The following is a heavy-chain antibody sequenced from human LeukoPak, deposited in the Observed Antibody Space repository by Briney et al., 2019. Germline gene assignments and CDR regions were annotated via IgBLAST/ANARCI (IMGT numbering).Heavy chain of an antibody. V-gene: IGHV3-23*01. D-gene: IGHD2-2*01. CDR1: GFTFSSYA. CDR3: ARDGYLPAARGHYYYYYGMDV. CDR2: ISGSGGST. Sequence: PGGSLRLSCAASGFTFSSYAMSWVRQAPGKGLEWVSAISGSGGSTYYADSVKGRFTISRDNSKNTLYLQMNSLRAEDTAVYYCARDGYLPAARGHYYYYYGMDVWGQGTTVTVSS. J-gene: IGHJ6*02.